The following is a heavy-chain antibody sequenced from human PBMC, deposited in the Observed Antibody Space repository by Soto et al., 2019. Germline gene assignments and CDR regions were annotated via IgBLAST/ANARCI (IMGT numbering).Heavy chain of an antibody. D-gene: IGHD2-15*01. J-gene: IGHJ6*02. V-gene: IGHV1-69*13. Sequence: SVKVSCKASGGTFSSYAISWVRQAPGQGLEWMGGIIPIFGTANYAQKFQGRVTITADESTSTAYMELSSLRSEDTAVYYCARIYCSGGSCYSGQYYYGMDVWGQGTTVTVSS. CDR3: ARIYCSGGSCYSGQYYYGMDV. CDR2: IIPIFGTA. CDR1: GGTFSSYA.